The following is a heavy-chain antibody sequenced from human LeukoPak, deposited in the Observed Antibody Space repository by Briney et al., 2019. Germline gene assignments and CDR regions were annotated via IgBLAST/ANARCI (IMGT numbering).Heavy chain of an antibody. CDR2: MNPNSGNT. Sequence: ASVKVSCKASGYTFTSYDINWVRQATGQGLEWMGWMNPNSGNTGYAQKFQGRVTMTRNTSISTAYMELSSLRSEDTAVYYCARGVSVVVPAAIAYYYYGMDVWGQGTTVTVSS. V-gene: IGHV1-8*01. J-gene: IGHJ6*02. CDR3: ARGVSVVVPAAIAYYYYGMDV. CDR1: GYTFTSYD. D-gene: IGHD2-2*02.